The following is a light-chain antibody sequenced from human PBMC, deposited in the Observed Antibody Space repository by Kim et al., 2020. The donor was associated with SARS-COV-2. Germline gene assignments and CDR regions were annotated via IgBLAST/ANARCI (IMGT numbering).Light chain of an antibody. CDR2: QDS. Sequence: VSVSQGQTASLTCSGDKLGDKYACWYQQKPGQSAVLVIYQDSKRPSGIPERFSGYNSGNTATLTISGTQAMDEADYYCQAWDSNVVFGGGTQLTVL. J-gene: IGLJ2*01. CDR3: QAWDSNVV. CDR1: KLGDKY. V-gene: IGLV3-1*01.